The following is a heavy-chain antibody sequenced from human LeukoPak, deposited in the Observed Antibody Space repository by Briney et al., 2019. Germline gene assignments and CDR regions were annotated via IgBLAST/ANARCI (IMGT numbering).Heavy chain of an antibody. CDR2: IYPGDSDT. J-gene: IGHJ4*02. CDR3: ARHTRYYYDSSGYYL. D-gene: IGHD3-22*01. Sequence: GESLKISCKGSGYSFNTYWIGWVRQMPGKGLEWMGIIYPGDSDTRYSPSFQGQVTISADKSISTAYLQWSSLKASDTAMYYCARHTRYYYDSSGYYLWGQGTLVTVSS. V-gene: IGHV5-51*01. CDR1: GYSFNTYW.